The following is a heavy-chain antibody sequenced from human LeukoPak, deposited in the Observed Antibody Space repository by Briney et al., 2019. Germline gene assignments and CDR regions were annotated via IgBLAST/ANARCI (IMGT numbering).Heavy chain of an antibody. Sequence: GGSLRLSCAASGFTFSSHGMHWVRQTPAKGLEWVAFIRYDGSNKYYADSVRGRFIISRDNSKNTLFLQMNSLRPEDTAVYYCAKGGKYDILTGYRRSRLLGDFWGQGTLVTVSS. CDR1: GFTFSSHG. D-gene: IGHD3-9*01. CDR2: IRYDGSNK. V-gene: IGHV3-30*02. CDR3: AKGGKYDILTGYRRSRLLGDF. J-gene: IGHJ4*02.